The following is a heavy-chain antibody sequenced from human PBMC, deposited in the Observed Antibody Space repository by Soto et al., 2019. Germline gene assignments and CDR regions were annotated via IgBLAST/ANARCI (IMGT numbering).Heavy chain of an antibody. V-gene: IGHV5-51*01. Sequence: GESLKICCKGSGYSFTSYWIGWVSQMPGKGLEWMGIIYPGDSDTRYSPSFQGQVTISADKSISTAYLQWSSLKASDTAMYYCAGGGVRGVITRTRDYYGMDVWGQGTTVTVSS. CDR3: AGGGVRGVITRTRDYYGMDV. J-gene: IGHJ6*02. D-gene: IGHD3-10*01. CDR1: GYSFTSYW. CDR2: IYPGDSDT.